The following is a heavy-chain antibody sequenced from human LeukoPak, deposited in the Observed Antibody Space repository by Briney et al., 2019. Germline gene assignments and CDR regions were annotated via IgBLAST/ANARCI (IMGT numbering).Heavy chain of an antibody. CDR2: IWYDGSNK. V-gene: IGHV3-33*01. CDR1: GFTSGSYG. CDR3: ARESPLQWLPQFDY. D-gene: IGHD6-19*01. J-gene: IGHJ4*02. Sequence: PGGSLSLSCAASGFTSGSYGMHWVRQAQGKGLEWVAVIWYDGSNKYYADSVKGRFTISRDNSKNTLYLQMNSLRAEDTAVYYCARESPLQWLPQFDYWGQGTLVTVSS.